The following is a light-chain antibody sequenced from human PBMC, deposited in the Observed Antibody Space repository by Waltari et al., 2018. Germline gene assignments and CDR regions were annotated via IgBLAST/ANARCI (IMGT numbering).Light chain of an antibody. V-gene: IGLV3-21*02. CDR1: NIGMKR. Sequence: SYVLTQPPAVSVAPGQTASITCGGNNIGMKRVNWYQQKPGQAPVLLVSDDSDRPSGIPERISGSKSGNTATLTISRVEAGDEADYYCQVWDTGSDQYVFATGTKVTVL. CDR3: QVWDTGSDQYV. J-gene: IGLJ1*01. CDR2: DDS.